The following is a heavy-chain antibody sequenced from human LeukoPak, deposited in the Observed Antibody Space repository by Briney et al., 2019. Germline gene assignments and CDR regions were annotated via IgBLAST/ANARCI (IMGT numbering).Heavy chain of an antibody. J-gene: IGHJ4*02. V-gene: IGHV3-30*02. CDR1: GFTFCSYD. Sequence: WVSLRLSGAASGFTFCSYDMHWVRQAPGNGLEGVAVIRYGGSNKDYADSVKVRFTISRDNAKNTLYLQMNSLRAEDTAVYYCAKGSQYSSSWNTPNFDYWGQGTLVTVSS. CDR2: IRYGGSNK. D-gene: IGHD6-13*01. CDR3: AKGSQYSSSWNTPNFDY.